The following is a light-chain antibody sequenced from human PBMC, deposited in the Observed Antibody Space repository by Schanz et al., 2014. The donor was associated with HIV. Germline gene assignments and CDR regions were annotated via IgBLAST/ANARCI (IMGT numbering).Light chain of an antibody. CDR3: GSFATATTWV. Sequence: QSALTQPASVSGSPGQSITISCSGSSSDIGTYNYISWYQQHPGRAPKLLIFDVINRPLGISNRFSGSQSGNTASLTISGPQAGDGADYYGGSFATATTWVFGGGTKVTVL. V-gene: IGLV2-14*03. CDR2: DVI. J-gene: IGLJ3*02. CDR1: SSDIGTYNY.